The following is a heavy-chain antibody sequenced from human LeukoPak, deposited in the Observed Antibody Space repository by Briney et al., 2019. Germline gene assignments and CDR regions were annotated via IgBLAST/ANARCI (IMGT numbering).Heavy chain of an antibody. J-gene: IGHJ3*01. CDR2: MKEDGSER. CDR1: GFTFSRYW. D-gene: IGHD6-13*01. V-gene: IGHV3-7*03. Sequence: PGGSLRLSCRASGFTFSRYWMSWVRQAPGKGLEWVANMKEDGSERYYVDSVKGRFAISRDNAKNSLYLQMNSLRAEDTALYYCARARASRGTAAAEETWGQGTMVTVSS. CDR3: ARARASRGTAAAEET.